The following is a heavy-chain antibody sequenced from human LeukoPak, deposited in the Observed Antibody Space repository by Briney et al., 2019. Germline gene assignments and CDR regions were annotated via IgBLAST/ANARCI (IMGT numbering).Heavy chain of an antibody. CDR3: AKHTMIVVVITTGDY. V-gene: IGHV1-46*01. J-gene: IGHJ4*02. CDR2: INPSGGST. Sequence: ASVKVSCKASGYTFTSYYMHWVRQAPGQGLEWMGIINPSGGSTSYAQKFQGRVTMTRDTSTSTVYMELSSLRAEDTAVYYCAKHTMIVVVITTGDYWGQGTLVTVSS. D-gene: IGHD3-22*01. CDR1: GYTFTSYY.